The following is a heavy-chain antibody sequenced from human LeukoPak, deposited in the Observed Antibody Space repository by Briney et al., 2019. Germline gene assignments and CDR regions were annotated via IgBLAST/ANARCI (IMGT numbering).Heavy chain of an antibody. V-gene: IGHV3-9*03. CDR3: ARAVSADGFTSAWDY. J-gene: IGHJ4*02. CDR2: ISCNSRSI. D-gene: IGHD6-19*01. CDR1: GFTFDDYA. Sequence: GGSLRLSCAASGFTFDDYAMHWVRLPPGRGLELVSGISCNSRSIGYADSVKGRFTISRDNAKNSLYLQMNSLRPEDMALYYCARAVSADGFTSAWDYWGQGTLVTVSS.